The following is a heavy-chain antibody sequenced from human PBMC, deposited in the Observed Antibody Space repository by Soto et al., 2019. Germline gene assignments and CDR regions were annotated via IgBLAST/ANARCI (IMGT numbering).Heavy chain of an antibody. CDR2: IWYDGSNK. CDR3: AGVTGYYDSSGYYWQPFDY. V-gene: IGHV3-33*01. Sequence: PGGSLRLSCAASGFTFSSYGMHWVRQAPGKGLEWVAVIWYDGSNKYYADPVKGRFTISRDNSKNTLYLQMNSLRAEDTAVYYCAGVTGYYDSSGYYWQPFDYWGQGTLVTVSS. J-gene: IGHJ4*02. CDR1: GFTFSSYG. D-gene: IGHD3-22*01.